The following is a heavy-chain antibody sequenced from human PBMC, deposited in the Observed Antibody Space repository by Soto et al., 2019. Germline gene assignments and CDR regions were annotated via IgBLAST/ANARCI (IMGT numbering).Heavy chain of an antibody. V-gene: IGHV4-59*01. CDR1: GDSISSYY. CDR2: IYYSGST. D-gene: IGHD2-21*02. CDR3: ARVCGGDCHNGMDV. J-gene: IGHJ6*02. Sequence: PSETLSLTCTVSGDSISSYYWSWIRQPPGKGLEWIGYIYYSGSTNYNPSLKSRVTISVDTSKNQFSLKLSSVTAADTAVYYCARVCGGDCHNGMDVWGQGTTVTVSS.